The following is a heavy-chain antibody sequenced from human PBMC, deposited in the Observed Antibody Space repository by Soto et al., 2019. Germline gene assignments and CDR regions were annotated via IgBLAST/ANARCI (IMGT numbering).Heavy chain of an antibody. CDR2: IYYSGST. J-gene: IGHJ3*02. CDR3: ARRSFYIWWSYRYPDAFDI. CDR1: GGSISSYY. Sequence: PSETLSLTCTVSGGSISSYYWSWIRQPPGKGLEWIGYIYYSGSTNYNPSLKSRVTISVDTSKNQFSLKLSSVTAADTAVYYCARRSFYIWWSYRYPDAFDIWGQGTMVTVSS. V-gene: IGHV4-59*08. D-gene: IGHD3-16*02.